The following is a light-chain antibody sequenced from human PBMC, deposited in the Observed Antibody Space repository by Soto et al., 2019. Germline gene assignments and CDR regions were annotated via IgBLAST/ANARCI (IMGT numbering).Light chain of an antibody. CDR1: QTISSW. V-gene: IGKV1-5*03. Sequence: EIQMTQSPSTLSGSVGDRVTITCRASQTISSWLAWYQQKPGKAPKLLIYKASTLKSGVPSRFSGSGSGTEFTLTISSLQPDDFATYYCLQHNSYPPTLGQGTKVDIK. CDR2: KAS. CDR3: LQHNSYPPT. J-gene: IGKJ1*01.